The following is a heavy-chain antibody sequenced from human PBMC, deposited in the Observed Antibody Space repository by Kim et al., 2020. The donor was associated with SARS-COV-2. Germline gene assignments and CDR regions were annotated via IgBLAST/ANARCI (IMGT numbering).Heavy chain of an antibody. Sequence: SETLSLTCTVSGGSISSSSYYWGWIRQPPGKGLEWIGSIYYSGSTYYNPSLKSRVTISVDTSKNQFSLKLSSVTAADTAVYYCARHRGRTIAAAVKYYFDYWGQGTLVTVSS. J-gene: IGHJ4*02. V-gene: IGHV4-39*01. CDR1: GGSISSSSYY. CDR3: ARHRGRTIAAAVKYYFDY. D-gene: IGHD6-13*01. CDR2: IYYSGST.